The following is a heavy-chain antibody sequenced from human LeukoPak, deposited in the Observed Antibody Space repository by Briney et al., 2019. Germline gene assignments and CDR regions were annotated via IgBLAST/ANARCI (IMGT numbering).Heavy chain of an antibody. CDR1: GGSISSSNW. CDR3: ARGGSSPGTMDY. Sequence: SGTLSLTCAVSGGSISSSNWRSWVLQPPGRGLEWIGETYHSGSTNYNPSLKSRVTISVDKSKNQFSLKLSSVTAADTAVYYCARGGSSPGTMDYWGQRTLVTVSS. D-gene: IGHD2-2*01. J-gene: IGHJ4*02. CDR2: TYHSGST. V-gene: IGHV4-4*02.